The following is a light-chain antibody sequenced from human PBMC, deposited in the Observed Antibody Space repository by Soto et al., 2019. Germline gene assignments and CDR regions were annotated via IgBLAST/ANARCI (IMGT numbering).Light chain of an antibody. CDR2: AAS. V-gene: IGKV3-15*01. CDR1: RSIGRN. Sequence: EIVMTQSPATLSLSPGERATLFCRASRSIGRNLAWYQHKSGQAPRLLIYAASIRATGIAARFSGSGSGTEFTLSISSLQSEDFAVYYCHQYNKWLQMGEGYTFGQGTKLEIK. CDR3: HQYNKWLQMGEGYT. J-gene: IGKJ2*01.